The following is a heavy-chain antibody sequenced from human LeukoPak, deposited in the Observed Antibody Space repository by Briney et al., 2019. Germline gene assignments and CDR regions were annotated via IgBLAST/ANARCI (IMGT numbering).Heavy chain of an antibody. J-gene: IGHJ4*02. CDR1: GGSISSGSYY. D-gene: IGHD2/OR15-2a*01. V-gene: IGHV4-61*02. Sequence: SETLSLTCTVSGGSISSGSYYWSWIRQPAGKGLEWIGRIYTSGSTNYNPSLKSRVTISVDTSKNRFSLNLGSVTAADTAVCYCARLIVPPTRPIDYWGQGTLVTVSS. CDR3: ARLIVPPTRPIDY. CDR2: IYTSGST.